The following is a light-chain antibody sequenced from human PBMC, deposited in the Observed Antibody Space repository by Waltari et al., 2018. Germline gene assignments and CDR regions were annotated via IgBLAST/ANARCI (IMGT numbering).Light chain of an antibody. CDR2: EVI. J-gene: IGLJ2*01. CDR3: CSYVGGSSLI. Sequence: QSALAQPASVSGSPGQSITISCTGTSSDVGSYHLFSWYQQHPGKVPKLMIYEVIKRPSGVSNRFSGSKSGNTASLTISGLQAEDKADYYCCSYVGGSSLIFGGGTKLTVL. V-gene: IGLV2-23*02. CDR1: SSDVGSYHL.